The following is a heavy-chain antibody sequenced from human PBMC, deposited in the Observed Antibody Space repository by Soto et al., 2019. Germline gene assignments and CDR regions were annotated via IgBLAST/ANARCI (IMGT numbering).Heavy chain of an antibody. D-gene: IGHD6-6*01. CDR2: IYYSGST. J-gene: IGHJ6*02. Sequence: SLTCTVSCGSISSGDYYWSWIRQPPGKGLEWIGYIYYSGSTYYNPSLKSRVTISVDTSKNQFSLKLSSVTAADTAVYYCARERDSIAAPFYYYGMDVWGQGTTVTVSS. CDR1: CGSISSGDYY. CDR3: ARERDSIAAPFYYYGMDV. V-gene: IGHV4-30-4*01.